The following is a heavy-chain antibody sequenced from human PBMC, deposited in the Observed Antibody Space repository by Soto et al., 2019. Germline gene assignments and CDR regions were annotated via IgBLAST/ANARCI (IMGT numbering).Heavy chain of an antibody. CDR1: GFTFSSYG. D-gene: IGHD3-10*01. J-gene: IGHJ4*02. CDR3: VIGEGRNGHDTRFNN. CDR2: ISYDGSNK. V-gene: IGHV3-30*03. Sequence: PGGSLRLSCAASGFTFSSYGMHWVRQAPGKGLEWVAVISYDGSNKYYADSVKGRFTISRDNSKNTLYLQMNSLRAEDTAVYYCVIGEGRNGHDTRFNNSGQGTLVTVSS.